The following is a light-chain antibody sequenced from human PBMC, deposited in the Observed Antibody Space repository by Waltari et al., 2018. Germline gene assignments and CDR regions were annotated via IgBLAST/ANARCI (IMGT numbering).Light chain of an antibody. V-gene: IGKV1-5*03. CDR1: QRIRSS. Sequence: DIQMTQSPSTLSASVGDRVTNTCRASQRIRSSLDWYQQKPRKAPKFLIYEASSLESGVPSRFSGSGSGTEFTLTISSLQPDDFATYFCQQYDAYALTFGGGTKVEIK. J-gene: IGKJ4*01. CDR2: EAS. CDR3: QQYDAYALT.